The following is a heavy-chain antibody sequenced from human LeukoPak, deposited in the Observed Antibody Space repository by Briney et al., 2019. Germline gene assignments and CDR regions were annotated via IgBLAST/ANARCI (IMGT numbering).Heavy chain of an antibody. Sequence: GRSLRLSCAASGITFSDHYMNWIRQAPGKGLEWVSYISTSGRTIDYADSVKGRFTISRDNAKKSLYLQMNSLRTEDTAVYYCARTKSENAYGQHHGLDNWGQGILVTVSS. J-gene: IGHJ4*02. CDR1: GITFSDHY. V-gene: IGHV3-11*01. CDR3: ARTKSENAYGQHHGLDN. D-gene: IGHD3-10*01. CDR2: ISTSGRTI.